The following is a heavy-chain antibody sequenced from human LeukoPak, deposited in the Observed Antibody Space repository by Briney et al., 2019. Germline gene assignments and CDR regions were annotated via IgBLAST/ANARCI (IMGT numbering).Heavy chain of an antibody. J-gene: IGHJ3*02. CDR3: ARDSPEDPDYYDSSGTDAFDI. Sequence: SQTLSLTCAISGDSVSSNSAAWNWIRQSPSRGLEWLGRTYYRSKWYNDYAVSVKSRITINPDTSKNQFSLQLNSVTPEDTAVYYCARDSPEDPDYYDSSGTDAFDIWGQGTMVTVSS. CDR1: GDSVSSNSAA. D-gene: IGHD3-22*01. V-gene: IGHV6-1*01. CDR2: TYYRSKWYN.